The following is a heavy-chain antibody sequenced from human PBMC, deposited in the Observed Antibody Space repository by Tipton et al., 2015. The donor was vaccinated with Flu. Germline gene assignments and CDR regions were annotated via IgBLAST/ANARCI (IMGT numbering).Heavy chain of an antibody. V-gene: IGHV4-39*07. CDR3: ARSSSAYDYVWGGSYYFDF. Sequence: GLVKPSQTLSLTCTVSGASIGSGSYYWSWIRQPAGKGLEWIGSLYDSGITYYNPSLKSRVTISLDTSKNQFSLKLISVTAADTAVYYCARSSSAYDYVWGGSYYFDFWGQGTLVTVSS. CDR2: LYDSGIT. CDR1: GASIGSGSYY. J-gene: IGHJ4*02. D-gene: IGHD3-16*01.